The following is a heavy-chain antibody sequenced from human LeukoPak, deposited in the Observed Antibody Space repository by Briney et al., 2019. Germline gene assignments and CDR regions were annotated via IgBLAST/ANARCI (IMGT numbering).Heavy chain of an antibody. Sequence: SETLSLTCTVPGGSVSSGSYYWSWIRQPPGKGLEWIGYIYYSGSTNYNPSLKSRVTISVDTSKNQFSLKLSSVTAADTAVYYCAKDFGGMNYYFDYWGQGTLVTVSS. V-gene: IGHV4-61*01. CDR2: IYYSGST. J-gene: IGHJ4*02. CDR3: AKDFGGMNYYFDY. D-gene: IGHD3-3*01. CDR1: GGSVSSGSYY.